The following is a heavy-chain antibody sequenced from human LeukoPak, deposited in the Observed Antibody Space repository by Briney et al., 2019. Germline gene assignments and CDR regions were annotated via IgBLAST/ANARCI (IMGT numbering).Heavy chain of an antibody. CDR3: ARGKFGYARPFDY. D-gene: IGHD5-18*01. J-gene: IGHJ4*02. V-gene: IGHV3-7*01. Sequence: GGSLRLSCAASGFTFSSYWMSWVRQAPGKGLEWVANIKQDGSEKYYVDSVKGRFTISRDNAKNSLYLQMNSLRAEGTAVYYCARGKFGYARPFDYWGQGTLVTVSS. CDR1: GFTFSSYW. CDR2: IKQDGSEK.